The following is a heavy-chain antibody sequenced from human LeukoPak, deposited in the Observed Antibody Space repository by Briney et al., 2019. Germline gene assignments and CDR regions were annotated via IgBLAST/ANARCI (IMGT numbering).Heavy chain of an antibody. V-gene: IGHV1-69*13. CDR2: IIPIFGTA. D-gene: IGHD2-2*02. J-gene: IGHJ6*03. CDR3: ASRYSYCSSTSCYTAYYYYYMDV. Sequence: ASVKVSCKASGGTFSSYAISWVRQAPGQGLEWMGGIIPIFGTANYAQKFQGRVTITAVESTSTAYMELSSLRSEATAVYYCASRYSYCSSTSCYTAYYYYYMDVWGKGTTVTVSS. CDR1: GGTFSSYA.